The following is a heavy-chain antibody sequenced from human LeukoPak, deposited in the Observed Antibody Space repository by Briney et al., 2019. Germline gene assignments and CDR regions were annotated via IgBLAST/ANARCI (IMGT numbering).Heavy chain of an antibody. Sequence: PSETLSLTCAVSDVSISDYYWSWIRQPPGKGLEWIGYIYHTGDSNQNPSLKGRVTATLDTPKNQVSLKVTSVTAADTAVYYCARHAFASPLDIWGQGTVVTVSS. CDR2: IYHTGDS. V-gene: IGHV4-59*08. CDR1: DVSISDYY. D-gene: IGHD2-21*01. CDR3: ARHAFASPLDI. J-gene: IGHJ4*02.